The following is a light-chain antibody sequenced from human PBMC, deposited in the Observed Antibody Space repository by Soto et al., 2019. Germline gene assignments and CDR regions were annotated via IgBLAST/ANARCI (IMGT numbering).Light chain of an antibody. CDR1: QSISNY. CDR2: DAS. CDR3: QQYNSYSWT. V-gene: IGKV3-11*01. J-gene: IGKJ1*01. Sequence: EILLTQSPATLSLSPGERATLSCRASQSISNYLVWYQQKPGRAPKLLIYDASNRATGIPARFSGSGSGTEFTLTISSLQPDDFATYYCQQYNSYSWTFGQGTKVDIK.